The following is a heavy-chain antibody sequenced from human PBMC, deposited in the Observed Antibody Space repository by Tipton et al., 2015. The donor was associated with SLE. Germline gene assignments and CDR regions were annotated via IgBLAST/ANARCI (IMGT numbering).Heavy chain of an antibody. CDR1: GGSISSGSYY. CDR3: ARGGVVVIDAFDI. Sequence: LRLSCTVSGGSISSGSYYWSWIRQPAGKGLEWIGRIYTSGSTNYNPSLKSRVTISVDTSKNQFSLKLSSVTAADTAVYYCARGGVVVIDAFDIWGQGTMVTVSS. V-gene: IGHV4-61*02. D-gene: IGHD2-21*01. CDR2: IYTSGST. J-gene: IGHJ3*02.